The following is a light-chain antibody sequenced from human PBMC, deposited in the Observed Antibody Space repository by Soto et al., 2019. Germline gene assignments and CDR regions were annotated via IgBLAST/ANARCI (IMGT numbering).Light chain of an antibody. CDR2: WAS. J-gene: IGKJ2*01. CDR3: QQYYSPPRYT. CDR1: QSVLYSSNNKNL. Sequence: DIVMTQSPDSLAVSLGERATINCKSSQSVLYSSNNKNLIAWYQQKKGQTPRLLIYWASTRESGVPDRFSGSGSGKDFTLTISSLHAEDVAVYYCQQYYSPPRYTFGQGTKLEI. V-gene: IGKV4-1*01.